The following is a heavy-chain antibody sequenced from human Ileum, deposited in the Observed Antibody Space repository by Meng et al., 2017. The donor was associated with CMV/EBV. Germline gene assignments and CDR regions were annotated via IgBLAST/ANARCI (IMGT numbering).Heavy chain of an antibody. D-gene: IGHD6-13*01. CDR2: IYYRGSI. CDR3: ARSNGYSSSWYYFDY. CDR1: GYTISSSNW. Sequence: SETLSLTCAVSGYTISSSNWWGWIRQPPGKGLEWIGYIYYRGSIYYNPSLKSRVTLSVDTSKNQFSLKLNSVTAVDPAVYYCARSNGYSSSWYYFDYWGQGTLVTVSS. V-gene: IGHV4-28*05. J-gene: IGHJ4*02.